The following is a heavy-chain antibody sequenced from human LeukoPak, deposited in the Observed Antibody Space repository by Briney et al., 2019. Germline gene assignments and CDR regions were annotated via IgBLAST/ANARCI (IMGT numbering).Heavy chain of an antibody. CDR2: ISAYNGNT. J-gene: IGHJ4*02. Sequence: ASVKVSCKASGYTFSGNFIHWVRQAPGQGLEWMGWISAYNGNTNYAQKLQGRVTMTTDTSTSTAYMELRSLRSDDTAVYYCARAPKITSILFDYWGQGTLVTVSS. CDR1: GYTFSGNF. CDR3: ARAPKITSILFDY. D-gene: IGHD3-10*01. V-gene: IGHV1-18*04.